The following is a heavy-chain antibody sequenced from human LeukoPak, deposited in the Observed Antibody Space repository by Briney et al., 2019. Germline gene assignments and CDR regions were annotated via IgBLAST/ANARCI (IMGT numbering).Heavy chain of an antibody. Sequence: ASVKVSCKASGYTFTSYGISWVRQAPGQGLEWMGWISAYNGNTNYAQTLQGRVTMTTDTSTSTAYMELRSLRSDDTAVYYCARSEGDYYDSSGYQTPDYWGQGTLVTVSS. CDR2: ISAYNGNT. CDR3: ARSEGDYYDSSGYQTPDY. J-gene: IGHJ4*02. D-gene: IGHD3-22*01. V-gene: IGHV1-18*01. CDR1: GYTFTSYG.